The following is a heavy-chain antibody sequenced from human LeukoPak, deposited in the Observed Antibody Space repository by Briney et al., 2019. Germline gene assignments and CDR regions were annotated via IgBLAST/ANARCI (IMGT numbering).Heavy chain of an antibody. J-gene: IGHJ3*02. D-gene: IGHD3-22*01. Sequence: GGSLRLSCTASGFTFSTYTMHWVRQAPGKGLEWVAVMSYDGFTKSYADSVKGRFTISRDNSKNTLYVQMNSLRADDTAVYYCARGGDYYDSSGRDAFDIWGQGTMVTVSS. CDR3: ARGGDYYDSSGRDAFDI. CDR2: MSYDGFTK. CDR1: GFTFSTYT. V-gene: IGHV3-30-3*01.